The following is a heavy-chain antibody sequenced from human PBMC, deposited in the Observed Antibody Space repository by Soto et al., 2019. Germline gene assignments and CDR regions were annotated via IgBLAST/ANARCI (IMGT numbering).Heavy chain of an antibody. D-gene: IGHD2-21*01. CDR3: ARVAVISESFDI. CDR2: IYYSGST. Sequence: SETLSLTCTVSGGSISSGDYYWSWIRQPPGKGLEWIGYIYYSGSTYYNPSLKSRVTISVDTSKNQFSLKLSSVTAADTAVYYCARVAVISESFDIWGQGTMVTVS. J-gene: IGHJ3*02. V-gene: IGHV4-30-4*01. CDR1: GGSISSGDYY.